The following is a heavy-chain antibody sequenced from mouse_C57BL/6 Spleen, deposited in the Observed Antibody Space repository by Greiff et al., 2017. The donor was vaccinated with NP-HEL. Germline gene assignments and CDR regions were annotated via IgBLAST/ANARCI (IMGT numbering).Heavy chain of an antibody. CDR2: IDPETGGT. V-gene: IGHV1-15*01. CDR3: TRGGYYGYFDV. Sequence: QVQLQQSGAELVRPGASVTLSCKASGYTFTDYEMHWVKQTPVHGLEWIGAIDPETGGTAYNQKFKGKAILTADKSSSTAYMELRSLTSEDSAVYYCTRGGYYGYFDVWGTGTTVTVSS. D-gene: IGHD2-2*01. CDR1: GYTFTDYE. J-gene: IGHJ1*03.